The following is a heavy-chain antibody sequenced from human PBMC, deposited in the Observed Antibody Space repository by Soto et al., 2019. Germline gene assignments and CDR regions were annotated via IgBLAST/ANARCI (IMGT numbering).Heavy chain of an antibody. CDR3: ARDTSGWRWLPDV. Sequence: TLSLTCTVSGGSVSTHCLTWIRQVAGKGLELIGRIYPSGTTSYNPSLKSRVTMSVDTSKNQFSLKLRSVTAADTATYYCARDTSGWRWLPDVWGQGTTVTVSS. CDR2: IYPSGTT. J-gene: IGHJ6*02. CDR1: GGSVSTHC. V-gene: IGHV4-4*07. D-gene: IGHD2-21*01.